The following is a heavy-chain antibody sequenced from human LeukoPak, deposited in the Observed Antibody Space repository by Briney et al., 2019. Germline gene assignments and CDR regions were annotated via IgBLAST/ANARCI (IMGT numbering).Heavy chain of an antibody. J-gene: IGHJ6*02. CDR3: VRGYSFGPYGMDV. V-gene: IGHV3-64D*09. CDR2: ISDSGGST. CDR1: GFPFSSYA. Sequence: GGSLRLSCSAYGFPFSSYAMHWVRQAPGKGLEYVSAISDSGGSTYYADSVKGRFTISRDNSKNTLYLQMSSLRAEDTAVYFCVRGYSFGPYGMDVWGQGTTVTVSS. D-gene: IGHD2-15*01.